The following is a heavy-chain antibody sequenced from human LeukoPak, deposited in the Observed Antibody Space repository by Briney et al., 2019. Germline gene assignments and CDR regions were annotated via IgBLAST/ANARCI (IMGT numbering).Heavy chain of an antibody. CDR2: IYYSGST. V-gene: IGHV4-59*12. CDR3: ARGAGWYHY. CDR1: GASISSYY. J-gene: IGHJ4*02. Sequence: SETLFLTCTVSGASISSYYWSWIRQPPGKGLEWIGYIYYSGSTKYNPSVKGRVTISVDTSKNQFSLKLTSVTAADTAVYYCARGAGWYHYWGQGTLVTVSS. D-gene: IGHD6-19*01.